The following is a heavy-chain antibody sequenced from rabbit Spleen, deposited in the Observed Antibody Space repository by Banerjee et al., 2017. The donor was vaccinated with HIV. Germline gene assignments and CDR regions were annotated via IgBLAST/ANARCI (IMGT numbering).Heavy chain of an antibody. D-gene: IGHD1-1*01. CDR3: ARDLVGVIGWNFYL. CDR1: GFSFSSNW. J-gene: IGHJ4*01. Sequence: QQQLVESGGGLVKPGGTLTLTCTVSGFSFSSNWICWVRQAPGKGLEWIACINASTGKPVYATWASGRFTISRTSSTTVTLRMTSLTAADRATYFCARDLVGVIGWNFYLWGPGTLVTVS. V-gene: IGHV1S45*01. CDR2: INASTGKP.